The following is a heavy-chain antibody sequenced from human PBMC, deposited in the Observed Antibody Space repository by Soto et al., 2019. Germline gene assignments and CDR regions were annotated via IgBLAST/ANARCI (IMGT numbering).Heavy chain of an antibody. CDR2: ISGSGATT. Sequence: EVQLLESGGGLVQPGGSLRLSCAASGFTFRSYTMSWVRQAPGKGLEWVSVISGSGATTYYADSVKGRFTISRDNSKNTLYLQMNSLRVEDTAVYYCATDNPYDYIRGAIYVWGQGTMVTVSS. J-gene: IGHJ3*01. V-gene: IGHV3-23*01. D-gene: IGHD3-16*01. CDR1: GFTFRSYT. CDR3: ATDNPYDYIRGAIYV.